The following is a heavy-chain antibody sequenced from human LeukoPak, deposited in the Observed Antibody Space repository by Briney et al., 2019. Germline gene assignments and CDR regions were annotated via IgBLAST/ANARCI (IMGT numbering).Heavy chain of an antibody. J-gene: IGHJ4*02. CDR1: GGSISSYY. Sequence: SETLSLTCTVSGGSISSYYWSWIRQPPGKGLEWIGYIYASGSTNYNPSLKSRVTISVDTSKNQFSLKLSSVTAADTAVYYCAKKPARPGPPYSSGWYWENWGQGTLVTVSS. CDR2: IYASGST. V-gene: IGHV4-4*09. CDR3: AKKPARPGPPYSSGWYWEN. D-gene: IGHD6-19*01.